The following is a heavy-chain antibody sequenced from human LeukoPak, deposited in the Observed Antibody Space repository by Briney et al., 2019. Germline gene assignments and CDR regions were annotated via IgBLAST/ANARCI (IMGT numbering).Heavy chain of an antibody. V-gene: IGHV1-69*13. CDR2: IIPIFGTA. D-gene: IGHD6-13*01. Sequence: RASVKVSCKASGGTFSSYAISWVRQAPGQGLEWMGGIIPIFGTANYAQKFQGRVTITADESTSTAYMELSSLRSEDTAVYYCARGTYSPNWFDPWGQGTLVTVSS. CDR3: ARGTYSPNWFDP. J-gene: IGHJ5*02. CDR1: GGTFSSYA.